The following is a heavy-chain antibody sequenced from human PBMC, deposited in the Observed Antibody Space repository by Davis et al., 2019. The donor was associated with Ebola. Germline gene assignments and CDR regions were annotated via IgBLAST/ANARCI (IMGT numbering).Heavy chain of an antibody. V-gene: IGHV1-2*02. CDR1: GYTFTGYY. Sequence: ASVKVSCKASGYTFTGYYMHWVRQAPGQGLEWMGWINPNSGGTNYAQKFQGRVTITADKSTSTAYMELSSLRSEDTAVYYCALDSGSYGVDYWGQGTLVTVSS. CDR3: ALDSGSYGVDY. CDR2: INPNSGGT. J-gene: IGHJ4*02. D-gene: IGHD1-26*01.